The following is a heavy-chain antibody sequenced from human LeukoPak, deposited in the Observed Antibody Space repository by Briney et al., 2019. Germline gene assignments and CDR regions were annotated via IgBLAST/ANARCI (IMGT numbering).Heavy chain of an antibody. CDR2: IYYSGST. Sequence: SSETLSLTCTVSGGSISSYYWSWIRQPPGKGLERIGYIYYSGSTNYNPSLKSRVTISVDTSKNQFSLKLSSVTAADTAVYYCAREGLIRPGYFQHWGQGTLVTVSS. V-gene: IGHV4-59*01. J-gene: IGHJ1*01. CDR3: AREGLIRPGYFQH. D-gene: IGHD3-16*01. CDR1: GGSISSYY.